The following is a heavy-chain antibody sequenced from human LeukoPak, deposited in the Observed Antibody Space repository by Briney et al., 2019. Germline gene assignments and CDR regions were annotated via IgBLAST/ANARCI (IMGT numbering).Heavy chain of an antibody. CDR1: GFAFSSQA. CDR3: AKDARRTSGWYFFDY. CDR2: ISDSGSIT. Sequence: GGSLRLSCAASGFAFSSQAMGWVRQAPGKGLEWVSVISDSGSITYYADSVKGRFTISRDNSKNTLFLQMNSLRAEDTAVYYCAKDARRTSGWYFFDYRGQGALVTVSS. J-gene: IGHJ4*02. D-gene: IGHD6-19*01. V-gene: IGHV3-23*01.